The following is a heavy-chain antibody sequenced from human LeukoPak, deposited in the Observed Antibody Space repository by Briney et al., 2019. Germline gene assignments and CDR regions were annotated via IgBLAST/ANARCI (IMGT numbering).Heavy chain of an antibody. CDR3: ASVLVGATIYY. V-gene: IGHV3-30*03. Sequence: PGGSLRLSCAASGFTFNSYGMHWVRQAPGKGLEWVALISPDGRNADYADSVRGRFTISRDNSKNTLYLQMNSLRAEDTAVYYCASVLVGATIYYWGQGTLVTVSS. J-gene: IGHJ4*02. CDR2: ISPDGRNA. CDR1: GFTFNSYG. D-gene: IGHD1-26*01.